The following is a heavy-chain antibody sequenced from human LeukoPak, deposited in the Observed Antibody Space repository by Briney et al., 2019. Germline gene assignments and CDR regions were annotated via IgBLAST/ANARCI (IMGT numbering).Heavy chain of an antibody. D-gene: IGHD2-2*01. CDR1: GFTFSSYS. V-gene: IGHV3-48*01. CDR3: ARNARGPGDY. Sequence: PGGSLRLSGAASGFTFSSYSMNWVRQAPGKGLEWVSYISSSSSTIYYADSVKGRFTISRDNAKNPLYLQMNSLRAEDTAIYYCARNARGPGDYWGQGTVVTVSS. CDR2: ISSSSSTI. J-gene: IGHJ4*02.